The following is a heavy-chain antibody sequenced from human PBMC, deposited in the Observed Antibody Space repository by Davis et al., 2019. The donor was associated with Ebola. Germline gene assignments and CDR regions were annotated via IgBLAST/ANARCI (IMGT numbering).Heavy chain of an antibody. CDR2: IYYSGST. CDR3: ATSKGSYYYYGMDV. J-gene: IGHJ6*02. Sequence: MPSETLSLTCTVSGGSTSSYNWSWIRLPPGKGLEWIGYIYYSGSTNYNPSLKSRVTISVDTSKNQFSLKLSSVTAADTAVYYCATSKGSYYYYGMDVWGQGTTVTVSS. CDR1: GGSTSSYN. V-gene: IGHV4-59*12.